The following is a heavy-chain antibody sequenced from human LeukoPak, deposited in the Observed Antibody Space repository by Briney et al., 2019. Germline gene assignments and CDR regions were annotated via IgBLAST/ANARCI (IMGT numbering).Heavy chain of an antibody. D-gene: IGHD2-8*01. J-gene: IGHJ4*02. CDR2: ISGSGGGT. CDR1: GFTFASYG. CDR3: AKRGVYYFDY. V-gene: IGHV3-23*01. Sequence: RAGGSLRLSCAASGFTFASYGMSWVRQAPGKGLEGVSSISGSGGGTYYADSVKGRFTISRDNSKNTLCLQVDSLRAEDTAVYYCAKRGVYYFDYWSQGSLVTVYS.